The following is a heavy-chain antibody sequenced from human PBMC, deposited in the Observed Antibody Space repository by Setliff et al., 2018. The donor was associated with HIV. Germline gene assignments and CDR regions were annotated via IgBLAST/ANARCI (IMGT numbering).Heavy chain of an antibody. J-gene: IGHJ6*02. D-gene: IGHD3-10*01. V-gene: IGHV1-46*01. CDR2: INPSGEST. CDR3: ASPSFGDVDYYYGMDV. Sequence: RASVKVSCKASGYTLSNYYMHWVRQAPGQGLEWMGIINPSGESTTYAQRFQGRVTMTTDRSTSTVYMELSSLRSEDTAVYYCASPSFGDVDYYYGMDVWGQGTTVTVSS. CDR1: GYTLSNYY.